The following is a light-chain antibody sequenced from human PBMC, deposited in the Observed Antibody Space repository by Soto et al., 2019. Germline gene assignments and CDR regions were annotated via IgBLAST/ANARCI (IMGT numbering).Light chain of an antibody. CDR2: DVS. CDR1: SSDVGGYNY. V-gene: IGLV2-14*01. J-gene: IGLJ2*01. CDR3: SSYTSSSTVV. Sequence: QSALTQPASVSGSPGQSITISCTGTSSDVGGYNYVSWYQQRPGKAPKLMIYDVSNRPSGVSNRFSGSKSGNTAPLTISGLQAEDEADYYCSSYTSSSTVVFGGGTKLTVL.